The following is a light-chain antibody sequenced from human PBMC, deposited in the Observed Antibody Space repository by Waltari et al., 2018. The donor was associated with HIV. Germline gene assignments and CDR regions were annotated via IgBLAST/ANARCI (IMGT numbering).Light chain of an antibody. J-gene: IGLJ1*01. CDR3: CSYTSGSTHV. CDR1: RSDIGDYNY. V-gene: IGLV2-14*03. Sequence: QSALTQPASLSGSPGQSITISCSGFRSDIGDYNYVSWYQQYQGKVPKLIIYDVKYRPSGVSIRFSGSKSDSAAFLNISGLQTEDEAVYHCCSYTSGSTHVFGTGTEVTVL. CDR2: DVK.